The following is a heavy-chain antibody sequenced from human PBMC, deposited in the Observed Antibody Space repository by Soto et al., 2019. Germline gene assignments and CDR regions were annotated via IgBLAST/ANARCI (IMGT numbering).Heavy chain of an antibody. D-gene: IGHD2-2*01. CDR3: VKDSVPAAIPYNWFDP. Sequence: GGSLRLSCSASGFTFSSYAMHWVRQAPGKGLEYVSAISSNGGSTYYADSVKGRFTISRDNSKNTLYLQMSSLRAEDTAVYYCVKDSVPAAIPYNWFDPWGQGTLVTVSS. J-gene: IGHJ5*02. CDR1: GFTFSSYA. V-gene: IGHV3-64D*06. CDR2: ISSNGGST.